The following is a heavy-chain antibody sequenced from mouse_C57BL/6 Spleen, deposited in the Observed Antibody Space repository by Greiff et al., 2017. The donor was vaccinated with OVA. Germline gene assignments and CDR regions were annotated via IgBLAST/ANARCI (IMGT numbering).Heavy chain of an antibody. V-gene: IGHV14-1*01. CDR3: TTRVYYGSSYWFAY. J-gene: IGHJ3*01. CDR1: GFTLQDYS. Sequence: EVKLMESGAELVRPGASVTLSCTASGFTLQDYSLHWVKQRPAPCLEWIGRLAPEAGSTAYAPKFQGKATMTADTSSSTAYLQRSSLTSEDTAGYYWTTRVYYGSSYWFAYWGQGTRVTVAA. D-gene: IGHD1-1*01. CDR2: LAPEAGST.